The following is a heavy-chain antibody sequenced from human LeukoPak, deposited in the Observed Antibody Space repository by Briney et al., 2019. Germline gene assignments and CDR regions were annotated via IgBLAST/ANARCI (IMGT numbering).Heavy chain of an antibody. CDR3: AKGLGGYSYGYVFDY. Sequence: GGSLRLSCAASGFTFSSYGMHWVRQAPGKGLEWVAVISYDGSNKYYADSVKGRFTISRDNSKNTLYLQMNSLRAEDTAVYYCAKGLGGYSYGYVFDYWGQGTLVTVSS. CDR2: ISYDGSNK. D-gene: IGHD5-18*01. CDR1: GFTFSSYG. V-gene: IGHV3-30*18. J-gene: IGHJ4*02.